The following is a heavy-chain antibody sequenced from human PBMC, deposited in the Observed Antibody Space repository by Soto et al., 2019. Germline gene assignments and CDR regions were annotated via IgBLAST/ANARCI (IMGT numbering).Heavy chain of an antibody. CDR3: AKDLQSSGLFSYAKDV. CDR1: RFTFSSYA. Sequence: PGGSLRLSCAASRFTFSSYAMTWVRQALGKRLDWVSTLSGSGTSTYYADSVKGRFTISRDNSKNTLYLQMNSLRAEDTAVYYCAKDLQSSGLFSYAKDVWGQGITDTV. CDR2: LSGSGTST. D-gene: IGHD3-10*01. V-gene: IGHV3-23*01. J-gene: IGHJ6*02.